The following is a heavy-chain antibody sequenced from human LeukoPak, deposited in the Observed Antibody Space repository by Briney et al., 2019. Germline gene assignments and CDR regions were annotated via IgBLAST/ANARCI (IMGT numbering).Heavy chain of an antibody. Sequence: GSSVTVSCKASGGTFSSYAISWVRQAPGQGLEWMGGIIPIFGIANYAQKFQGRVTITADKSTSTAYMELSSLRSEDTAVYYCARDLIGGIVGATDDAFDIWGQGTMVTVSS. J-gene: IGHJ3*02. D-gene: IGHD1-26*01. V-gene: IGHV1-69*17. CDR3: ARDLIGGIVGATDDAFDI. CDR1: GGTFSSYA. CDR2: IIPIFGIA.